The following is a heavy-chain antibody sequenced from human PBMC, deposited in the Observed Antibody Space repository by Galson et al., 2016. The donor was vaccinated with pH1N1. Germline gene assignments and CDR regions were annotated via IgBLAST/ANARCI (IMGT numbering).Heavy chain of an antibody. Sequence: TLSLTCTVYGGSFSDYYWSWIRQPPGKGLEWIGEVNPSGSTIYNPSLNSRVIISADTSRNQFSLKLTSVTAADTAVYLCARVDFGGKLGDWGQGTQVTVSS. CDR1: GGSFSDYY. V-gene: IGHV4-34*01. CDR2: VNPSGST. D-gene: IGHD3-10*01. CDR3: ARVDFGGKLGD. J-gene: IGHJ4*02.